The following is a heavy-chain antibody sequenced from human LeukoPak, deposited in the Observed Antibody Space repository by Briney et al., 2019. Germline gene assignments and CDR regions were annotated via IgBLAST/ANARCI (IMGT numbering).Heavy chain of an antibody. D-gene: IGHD3-10*01. Sequence: SETLSLTCAVYGDSISSSNWWSWVRQPPGKGLEWIGEIYHSGSTNYNPSLKSRVTISVDKSKNQFSLKLSSVTAADTAVYYCARDGRGPTRESLDYWGQGTLVTVSS. V-gene: IGHV4-4*02. J-gene: IGHJ4*02. CDR2: IYHSGST. CDR1: GDSISSSNW. CDR3: ARDGRGPTRESLDY.